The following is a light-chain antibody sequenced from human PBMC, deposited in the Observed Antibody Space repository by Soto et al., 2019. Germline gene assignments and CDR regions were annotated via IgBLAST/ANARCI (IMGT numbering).Light chain of an antibody. V-gene: IGKV3D-20*02. Sequence: EIVLMQSPGILSLSPGDRATLSCRASQTLRRTYIAWYQQKLGQAPRVVIYGASNRATGIPDRFSGSGSGTDFSLTISRLEPEDFAIYFCQVRTDWPPFKYTFGQGTKLEVK. CDR2: GAS. CDR3: QVRTDWPPFKYT. CDR1: QTLRRTY. J-gene: IGKJ2*01.